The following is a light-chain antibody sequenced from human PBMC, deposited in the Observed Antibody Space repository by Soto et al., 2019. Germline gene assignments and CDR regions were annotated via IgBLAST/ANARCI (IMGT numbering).Light chain of an antibody. CDR2: EVS. J-gene: IGLJ2*01. CDR3: SSYAGSTPVV. CDR1: SSDVGYYNY. Sequence: QSALTQPPSASGSPGQSVTISCTGTSSDVGYYNYVSWYQQHPGKAPKLMIYEVSKRPSGVPDRFSGSKSGNTASLTVSGLQADDEADYYCSSYAGSTPVVFGGGTKLTVL. V-gene: IGLV2-8*01.